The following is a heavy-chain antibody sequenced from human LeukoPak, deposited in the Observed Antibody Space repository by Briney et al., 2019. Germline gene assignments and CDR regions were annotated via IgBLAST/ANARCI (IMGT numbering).Heavy chain of an antibody. Sequence: GGSLRLSCAASGFTFSSYSMHWVRQAPGKGLEWVAVISYDGSNKYYADSVKGRFTISRDNSKNTLYLQMNSLRAEDTAVYYCAKGYLVATTLNWFDPWGQRTLVTVSS. CDR1: GFTFSSYS. CDR2: ISYDGSNK. D-gene: IGHD5-12*01. V-gene: IGHV3-30*18. CDR3: AKGYLVATTLNWFDP. J-gene: IGHJ5*02.